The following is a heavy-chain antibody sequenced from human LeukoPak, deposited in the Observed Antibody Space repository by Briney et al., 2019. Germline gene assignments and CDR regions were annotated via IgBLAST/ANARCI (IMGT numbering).Heavy chain of an antibody. D-gene: IGHD4-17*01. J-gene: IGHJ3*02. Sequence: SVKVSCKASGYTFTSYGISWVRQAPGQGLEWMGGIIPIFGTANYAQKFQGRVTITADESTSTAYMELSSLRSEDTAVYYCARDLYGDYVHDAFDIWGQGTMVTVSS. CDR3: ARDLYGDYVHDAFDI. CDR1: GYTFTSYG. CDR2: IIPIFGTA. V-gene: IGHV1-69*13.